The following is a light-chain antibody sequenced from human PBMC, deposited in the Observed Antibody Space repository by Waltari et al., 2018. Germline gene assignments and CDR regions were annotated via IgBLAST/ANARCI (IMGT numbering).Light chain of an antibody. V-gene: IGLV3-10*01. J-gene: IGLJ1*01. Sequence: SYELTQPPSVSVSPGQTARITCSGHELPRKYAYWFQQKSGQAPRLVIYEDTKRPSEIPDGFSGSSSGQVATLTITGDQVDDEADYYCYSSDTTGLRVFGSGTTVVVL. CDR2: EDT. CDR1: ELPRKY. CDR3: YSSDTTGLRV.